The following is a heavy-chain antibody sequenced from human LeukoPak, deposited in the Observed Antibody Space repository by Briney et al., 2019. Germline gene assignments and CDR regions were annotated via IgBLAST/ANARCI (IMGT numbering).Heavy chain of an antibody. J-gene: IGHJ6*03. CDR1: GGSISKGHYY. CDR2: MYHTGST. Sequence: PSETLSLTCTVSGGSISKGHYYWGWIRQPPGMGLEWLGSMYHTGSTYYNPSLKSRVTISVETSKNPFSLKLSSVTAADTAVYYCARHVGYYYYYMDVWGKGTTVTISS. D-gene: IGHD1-26*01. V-gene: IGHV4-39*01. CDR3: ARHVGYYYYYMDV.